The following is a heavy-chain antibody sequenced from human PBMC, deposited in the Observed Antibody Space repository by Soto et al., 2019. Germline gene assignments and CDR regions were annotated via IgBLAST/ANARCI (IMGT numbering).Heavy chain of an antibody. CDR2: ISSNGGPT. J-gene: IGHJ4*02. CDR3: VKDRWVDF. CDR1: GFTFSSYA. V-gene: IGHV3-64D*06. Sequence: GGSLRLSCSVSGFTFSSYAMHGVRQAPGKGLEYVSSISSNGGPTYYVDSVKGRFTISRDNSKNTLYIQMSSLRPEDTAVYYCVKDRWVDFWGQGTLVTVSS. D-gene: IGHD1-26*01.